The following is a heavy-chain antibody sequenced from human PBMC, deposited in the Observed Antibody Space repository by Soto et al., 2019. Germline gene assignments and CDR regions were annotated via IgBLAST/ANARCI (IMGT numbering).Heavy chain of an antibody. CDR2: ISDDGRNQ. Sequence: GGSLRLSCAASGFTFSSFGMHWVRQAPGKGLEWVAVISDDGRNQNYADSVKGRFTISRDNSKTTLYLQMNSLRAEDTAVYYCAKSTGSGWYGDLFHDWGQGTLVTVSS. V-gene: IGHV3-30*18. CDR3: AKSTGSGWYGDLFHD. CDR1: GFTFSSFG. J-gene: IGHJ1*01. D-gene: IGHD6-19*01.